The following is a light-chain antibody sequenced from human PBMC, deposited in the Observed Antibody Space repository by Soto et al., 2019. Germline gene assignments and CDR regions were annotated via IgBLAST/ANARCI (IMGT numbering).Light chain of an antibody. V-gene: IGKV3-15*01. CDR1: QSVSSN. CDR3: QQYNNWPPWT. J-gene: IGKJ1*01. CDR2: GAS. Sequence: EIVMTQSPATLSVSPGERATLSCRASQSVSSNLALYQHNPGQAPRLLIYGASTRATGIPARFSGSGSGTEFTLTISSLQSEDFAVYYCQQYNNWPPWTFGQGTKVEIK.